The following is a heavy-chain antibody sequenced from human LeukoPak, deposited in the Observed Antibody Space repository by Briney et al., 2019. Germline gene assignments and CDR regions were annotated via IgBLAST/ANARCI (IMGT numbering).Heavy chain of an antibody. CDR3: TTPYRWGMYPCGY. Sequence: GRSLRLSCAASGFPFTYYAVSWVRQAPGKGLEWVSGLSANGGDTYYADSVKGRFTISRDNSKNTLYLQMNSLRAEDTAVYYCTTPYRWGMYPCGYWGQGTLVTVSS. V-gene: IGHV3-23*01. J-gene: IGHJ4*02. CDR1: GFPFTYYA. D-gene: IGHD3-16*01. CDR2: LSANGGDT.